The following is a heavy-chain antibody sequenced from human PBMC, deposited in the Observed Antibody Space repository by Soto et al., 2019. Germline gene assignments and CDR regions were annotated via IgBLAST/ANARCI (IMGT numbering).Heavy chain of an antibody. D-gene: IGHD3-22*01. J-gene: IGHJ4*02. V-gene: IGHV4-4*02. CDR2: IYHSGST. Sequence: QVQLQESGPGLVKPSGTLSLTCAVSGGSISSSNWWSWVRQPPGKGLEWIGEIYHSGSTNYNPSLQSRVTISVDKYKNQFSLKLSSVTAADTAVYYCARRTRGYDSSGYYYYWGQGTLVTVSS. CDR3: ARRTRGYDSSGYYYY. CDR1: GGSISSSNW.